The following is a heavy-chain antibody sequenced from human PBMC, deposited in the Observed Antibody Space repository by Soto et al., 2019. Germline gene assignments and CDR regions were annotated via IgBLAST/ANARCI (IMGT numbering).Heavy chain of an antibody. J-gene: IGHJ6*02. CDR1: GYSFTSYW. V-gene: IGHV5-51*01. D-gene: IGHD6-13*01. Sequence: PGESLKISCKGSGYSFTSYWIGWVRQMPGKGLEWMGIIYPGDSDTRYSPYFQDQVTISADKSISTAYLQWSSLKASDTAMYYCARLTRLYSSSWYSHYYYGMDVWGQGTTVTVSS. CDR3: ARLTRLYSSSWYSHYYYGMDV. CDR2: IYPGDSDT.